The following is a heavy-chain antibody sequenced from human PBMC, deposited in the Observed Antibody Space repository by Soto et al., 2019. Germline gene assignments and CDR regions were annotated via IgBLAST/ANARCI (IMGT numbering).Heavy chain of an antibody. Sequence: PSETLSLTCAVYGGSVSGYYWSWIRQPPGKGLEGIGYIYYSGSTNYNPSLKSRVTISLDTSKNQFSLKLSSVTAADTAVYYCARLGGYYQAFDSWGQGTLVTVS. V-gene: IGHV4-59*08. CDR1: GGSVSGYY. CDR3: ARLGGYYQAFDS. CDR2: IYYSGST. J-gene: IGHJ4*02. D-gene: IGHD3-22*01.